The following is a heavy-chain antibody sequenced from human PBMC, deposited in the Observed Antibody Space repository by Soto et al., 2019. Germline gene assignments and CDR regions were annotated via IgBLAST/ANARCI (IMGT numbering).Heavy chain of an antibody. CDR2: IIPIFGTT. J-gene: IGHJ4*02. CDR1: GGTFSSYA. V-gene: IGHV1-69*12. CDR3: ASGIDGDGYNWAVFAY. Sequence: QVQLVQSGAVVKKPGSSVKVSCKASGGTFSSYAISWVRQAPGQGLEWMGGIIPIFGTTNYAQKFQGRGTITADVSTSTAYNEMRSLRSADTAVYFCASGIDGDGYNWAVFAYWGQGTLVTVSS. D-gene: IGHD5-12*01.